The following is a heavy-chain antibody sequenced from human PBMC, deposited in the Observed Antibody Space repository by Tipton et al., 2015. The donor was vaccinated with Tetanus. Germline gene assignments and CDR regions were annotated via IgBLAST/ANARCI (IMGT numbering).Heavy chain of an antibody. CDR1: GFIFSDSN. Sequence: SLRLSCAASGFIFSDSNMHWVRQAPGKGLEAVALISNDGSLKFYADSVTGRFTISRDNSEDTLYLRMDSRRPEDTAVYYCARSAHFASWYDWGPGTRVTVSS. V-gene: IGHV3-30*04. CDR2: ISNDGSLK. CDR3: ARSAHFASWYD. J-gene: IGHJ4*02. D-gene: IGHD6-13*01.